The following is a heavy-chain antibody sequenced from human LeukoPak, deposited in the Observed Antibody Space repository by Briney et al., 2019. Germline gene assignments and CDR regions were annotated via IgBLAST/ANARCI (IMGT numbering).Heavy chain of an antibody. CDR2: INHSGST. Sequence: PSETLSLTCAVYGGSFSGYYWSWVRQPPGKGLEWIGEINHSGSTNYNPSLKSRVTISVDTSKNQFSLKLSSVTAADTAVYYCARGRHCSGGSCYSHWGQGTLVTVSS. CDR1: GGSFSGYY. J-gene: IGHJ4*02. CDR3: ARGRHCSGGSCYSH. D-gene: IGHD2-15*01. V-gene: IGHV4-34*01.